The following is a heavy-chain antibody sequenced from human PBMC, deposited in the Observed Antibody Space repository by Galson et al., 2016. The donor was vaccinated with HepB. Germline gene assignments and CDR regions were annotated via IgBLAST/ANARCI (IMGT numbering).Heavy chain of an antibody. Sequence: SLRLSCAASGFTFSLYSMHWVRQAPGKGLEWVTAISYDGSNKYYADSVRGRFTISRDNAENTLFLQMNSLRAEDTAVYYCAKEGEYCGGDCYSGYFQHWGQGTLVTVSS. CDR3: AKEGEYCGGDCYSGYFQH. CDR1: GFTFSLYS. J-gene: IGHJ1*01. D-gene: IGHD2-21*02. V-gene: IGHV3-30-3*01. CDR2: ISYDGSNK.